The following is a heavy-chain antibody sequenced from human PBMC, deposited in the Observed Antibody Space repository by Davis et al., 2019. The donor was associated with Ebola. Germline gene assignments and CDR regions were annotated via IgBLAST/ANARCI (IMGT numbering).Heavy chain of an antibody. Sequence: GESLKISCAASGFTFSGSAMHWVRQASGKGLEWVGRIRSKANSYATAYAASVKGRFTISRDDSKNTAYLEMNSLKTEDTAVYYCTRLGAITFGGVIAGPADWGQGTLVTVSS. CDR1: GFTFSGSA. V-gene: IGHV3-73*01. CDR3: TRLGAITFGGVIAGPAD. CDR2: IRSKANSYAT. J-gene: IGHJ4*02. D-gene: IGHD3-16*02.